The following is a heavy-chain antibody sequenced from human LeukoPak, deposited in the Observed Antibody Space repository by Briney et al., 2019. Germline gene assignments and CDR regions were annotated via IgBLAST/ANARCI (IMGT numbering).Heavy chain of an antibody. Sequence: SETLSPTCTVSGGSVSSGTYYWSWIRQPPGKELEWIGYIYYGGSTNYNPSLKSRVTISVDTSKNQFSLKLSSVTAADTAMYYCARYWGPYDNSGAYFDYWGQGTLVTVSS. CDR3: ARYWGPYDNSGAYFDY. D-gene: IGHD3-22*01. V-gene: IGHV4-61*01. J-gene: IGHJ4*02. CDR2: IYYGGST. CDR1: GGSVSSGTYY.